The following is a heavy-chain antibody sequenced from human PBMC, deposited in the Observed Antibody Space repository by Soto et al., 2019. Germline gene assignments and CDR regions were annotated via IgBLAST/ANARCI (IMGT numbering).Heavy chain of an antibody. CDR3: ARAPVGAQSGNAFDI. J-gene: IGHJ3*02. V-gene: IGHV3-72*01. CDR2: TRNKANSYTT. Sequence: QPGGSLRLSCAASGFTFSDHYMDWVRQAPGKGLEWVGRTRNKANSYTTEYAASVKGRFTISRDDSKNSLYLQMNSLKTEDTAVYYCARAPVGAQSGNAFDIWGQGTMVTVSS. D-gene: IGHD1-26*01. CDR1: GFTFSDHY.